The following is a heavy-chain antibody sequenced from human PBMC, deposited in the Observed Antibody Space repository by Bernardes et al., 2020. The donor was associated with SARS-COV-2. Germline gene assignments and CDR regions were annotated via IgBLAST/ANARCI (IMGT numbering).Heavy chain of an antibody. D-gene: IGHD2-15*01. Sequence: SETLSLTCTVSGGSISSFYWSWIRQPAGKGLEWIRRIYISGSTNYNPSLKSRVTMSVDTSKSQFSLKLSSVTAADTAVYYCAREGLLRYWFDPWGQGTLVTVSS. CDR2: IYISGST. CDR3: AREGLLRYWFDP. V-gene: IGHV4-4*07. CDR1: GGSISSFY. J-gene: IGHJ5*02.